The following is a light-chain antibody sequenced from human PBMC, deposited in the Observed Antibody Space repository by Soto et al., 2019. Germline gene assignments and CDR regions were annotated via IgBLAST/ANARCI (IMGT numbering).Light chain of an antibody. Sequence: DIQMTQSPSSLSASVGDRVTITCRASQSIRSYLNWYQQKPGKAPKLLIYAASSLQSGVPSRFSGSGSWTDFTLTISSLQPEDFATYYLQQSSNIPWMFGQGTKVEIK. CDR2: AAS. CDR3: QQSSNIPWM. J-gene: IGKJ1*01. CDR1: QSIRSY. V-gene: IGKV1-39*01.